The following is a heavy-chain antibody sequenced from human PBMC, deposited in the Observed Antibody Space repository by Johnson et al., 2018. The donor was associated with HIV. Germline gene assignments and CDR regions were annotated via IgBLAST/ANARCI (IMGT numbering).Heavy chain of an antibody. CDR2: ISYDGSNK. V-gene: IGHV3-30-3*01. Sequence: QVQLVESGGGLVQPGGSLRLSCAASGFIFSSYWMSWVRQAPGKGLEWVAVISYDGSNKYYADSVKGRFTISRDNSKNTLYLQMNSLRAEDTAVYYCARGGLNCNDATPSDAFDIWGQGTMVTVSS. J-gene: IGHJ3*02. D-gene: IGHD1-20*01. CDR1: GFIFSSYW. CDR3: ARGGLNCNDATPSDAFDI.